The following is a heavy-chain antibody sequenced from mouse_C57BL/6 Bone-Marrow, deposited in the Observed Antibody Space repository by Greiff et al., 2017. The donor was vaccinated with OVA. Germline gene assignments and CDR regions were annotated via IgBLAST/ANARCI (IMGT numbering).Heavy chain of an antibody. CDR2: ISIGNGYT. J-gene: IGHJ2*01. V-gene: IGHV1-58*01. D-gene: IGHD3-3*01. CDR1: GYPFTSYG. CDR3: ARKRAYYFDY. Sequence: VQLKESGAELVRPGSSVKMSCKTSGYPFTSYGINWVKQRPGQGLEWIGYISIGNGYTEYNEKFKGKATLTSDTSSSTAYMHLSSLTSEDTAIYFCARKRAYYFDYWGQGTTLTVSS.